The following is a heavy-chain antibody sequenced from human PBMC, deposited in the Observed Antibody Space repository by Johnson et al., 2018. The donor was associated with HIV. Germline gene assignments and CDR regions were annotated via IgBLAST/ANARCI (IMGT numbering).Heavy chain of an antibody. J-gene: IGHJ3*02. V-gene: IGHV3-30-3*01. CDR2: ISYDGSNK. CDR3: ATYDTRVWRSFQI. Sequence: VQLVESGGGVVQPGRSLRLSCAASGFTFSSYAMHWVRQAPGKGLEWVAVISYDGSNKYYADSVKGRFTISRDNAKNSLYLQMNSLRVEDTAVYYCATYDTRVWRSFQIWGQGTMVTVSS. CDR1: GFTFSSYA. D-gene: IGHD2-8*01.